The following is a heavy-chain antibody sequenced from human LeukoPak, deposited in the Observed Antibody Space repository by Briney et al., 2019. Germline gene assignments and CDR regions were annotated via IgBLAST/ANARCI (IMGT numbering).Heavy chain of an antibody. CDR3: ARGRVSLQATTLYYYYYYMDV. V-gene: IGHV1-69*06. D-gene: IGHD5-12*01. CDR2: IIPIFGTA. Sequence: SVKVSCKASGGTFSSYAISWVRQAPGQGLEWMGGIIPIFGTANYAQKFQGRVTITADKSTSTAYMELSSLRSEDTAVYYCARGRVSLQATTLYYYYYYMDVWGKGTTVTVSS. CDR1: GGTFSSYA. J-gene: IGHJ6*03.